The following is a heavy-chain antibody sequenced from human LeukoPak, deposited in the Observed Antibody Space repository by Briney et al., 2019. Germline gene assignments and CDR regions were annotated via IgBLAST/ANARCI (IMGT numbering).Heavy chain of an antibody. CDR2: ISGSGGST. Sequence: GGSLRLSCAASGFTFSSYAMSWVRQAPGKGLEWVSAISGSGGSTYYADSVKGRSTISRDNSKNTLYLQMNSLRAEDTAVYYCAKKVRTTVVTPVDYWGQGTLVTVSS. CDR3: AKKVRTTVVTPVDY. V-gene: IGHV3-23*01. D-gene: IGHD4-23*01. CDR1: GFTFSSYA. J-gene: IGHJ4*02.